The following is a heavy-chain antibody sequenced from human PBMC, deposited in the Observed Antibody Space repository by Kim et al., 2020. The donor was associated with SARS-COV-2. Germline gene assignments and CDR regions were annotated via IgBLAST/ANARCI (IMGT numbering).Heavy chain of an antibody. Sequence: AGSLRLSCAASGFTFSSYWMYWVRQAPGKGLVWVSRVNSDGSNTIYADSVKGRFTISRDNAKNTLYLQMNRLRAEDTALYYCVRLNQRYYFDFWGQGTLV. CDR2: VNSDGSNT. J-gene: IGHJ4*02. V-gene: IGHV3-74*01. D-gene: IGHD2-21*01. CDR1: GFTFSSYW. CDR3: VRLNQRYYFDF.